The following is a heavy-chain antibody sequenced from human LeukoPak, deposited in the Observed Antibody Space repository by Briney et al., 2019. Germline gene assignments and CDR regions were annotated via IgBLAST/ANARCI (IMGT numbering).Heavy chain of an antibody. V-gene: IGHV1-2*02. CDR1: GYTFTGYY. CDR2: IHPKSGDT. D-gene: IGHD5-18*01. J-gene: IGHJ4*02. CDR3: SRGSGISYGGIDY. Sequence: ASVKVSCKASGYTFTGYYLHWVRQAPGQGLEWMGWIHPKSGDTKYAQKFLGRVTLTRDTSTSIVYMELKWLTSDDTAVYYCSRGSGISYGGIDYWGQGTLVTVSS.